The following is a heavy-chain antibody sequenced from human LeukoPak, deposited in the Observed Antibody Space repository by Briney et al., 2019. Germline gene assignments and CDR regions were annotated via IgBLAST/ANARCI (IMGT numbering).Heavy chain of an antibody. D-gene: IGHD6-13*01. CDR1: GFTFSSYA. CDR3: AHSSSWFDY. V-gene: IGHV3-23*01. J-gene: IGHJ4*02. Sequence: GGSLRLSCAASGFTFSSYAMSWVRQAPGKGLEWVAAISGSGGSTYYAASVKGRFTISRDNSKSTLYLQMNSLRAEDTAVYYCAHSSSWFDYWGQGTLVTVSS. CDR2: ISGSGGST.